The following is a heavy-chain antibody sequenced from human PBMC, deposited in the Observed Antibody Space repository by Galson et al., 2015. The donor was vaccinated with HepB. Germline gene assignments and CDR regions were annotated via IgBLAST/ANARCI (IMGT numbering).Heavy chain of an antibody. J-gene: IGHJ3*02. CDR3: ARYMRGYCSSTSCYNAFDI. D-gene: IGHD2-2*02. Sequence: TLSLTCTVSGGSIRSGGYYWSWIRQHPGKGPEWIGYIYYSGSTYYNPSLKSRVTISVDTSKNQFSLKRSSVTAADTAVYYCARYMRGYCSSTSCYNAFDIWGQGTMVTVSS. CDR2: IYYSGST. CDR1: GGSIRSGGYY. V-gene: IGHV4-31*03.